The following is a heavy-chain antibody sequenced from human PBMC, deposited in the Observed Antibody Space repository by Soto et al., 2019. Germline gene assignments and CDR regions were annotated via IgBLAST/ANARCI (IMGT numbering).Heavy chain of an antibody. CDR1: GGSINTFY. D-gene: IGHD5-12*01. J-gene: IGHJ4*02. Sequence: SETLSLTCTVSGGSINTFYWSWVRQPAGKGLEWIGRIFSSGSTSFNPSLESRVAMSVDTSKNDFSLNLSSVTAADMAVYYCAREGSYSAYNFAHGIQLWSFDFWGQGALVTVSS. CDR3: AREGSYSAYNFAHGIQLWSFDF. V-gene: IGHV4-4*07. CDR2: IFSSGST.